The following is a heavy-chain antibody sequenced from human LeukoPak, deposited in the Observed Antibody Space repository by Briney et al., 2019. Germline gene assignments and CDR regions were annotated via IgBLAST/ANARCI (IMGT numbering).Heavy chain of an antibody. D-gene: IGHD3-10*01. CDR1: GFTFSSYS. CDR3: AKEWGPKPFGELTHFDY. J-gene: IGHJ4*02. Sequence: HPGGSLRLSCAASGFTFSSYSMNWVRQAPGKGLEWVSYISSSSSTIYYADSVKGRFTISRDNAKNSLYLQLNSLRAEDTAVYYCAKEWGPKPFGELTHFDYWGQGTLVTVSS. CDR2: ISSSSSTI. V-gene: IGHV3-48*04.